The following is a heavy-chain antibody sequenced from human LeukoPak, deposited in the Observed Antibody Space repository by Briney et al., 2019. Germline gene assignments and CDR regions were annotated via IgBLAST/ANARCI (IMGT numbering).Heavy chain of an antibody. CDR3: AEDNSSGWYWDYFDY. D-gene: IGHD6-19*01. CDR2: ISYDGSNK. V-gene: IGHV3-30*18. Sequence: GRSLRLSCAASGFTFSSYGMHWVRQAPGKGLEWVAVISYDGSNKYYADSVKGRFTISGDNSKNTLYLQMNSLRAEDTAVYYCAEDNSSGWYWDYFDYWGQGTLVTVSS. J-gene: IGHJ4*02. CDR1: GFTFSSYG.